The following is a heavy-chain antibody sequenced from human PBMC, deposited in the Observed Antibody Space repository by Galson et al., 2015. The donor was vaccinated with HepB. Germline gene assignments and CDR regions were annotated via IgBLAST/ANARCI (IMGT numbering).Heavy chain of an antibody. V-gene: IGHV3-48*01. Sequence: SLRLSCAASGFTFSSYSMNWVRQAPGKGLEWVSYISSSSSTIYYADSVKGRFTISRDNAKNSLYLQMNSLRAEDTAVYYCAREKGVGLEYYYGMDVWGQGTTVTVSS. CDR2: ISSSSSTI. D-gene: IGHD1-1*01. CDR1: GFTFSSYS. J-gene: IGHJ6*02. CDR3: AREKGVGLEYYYGMDV.